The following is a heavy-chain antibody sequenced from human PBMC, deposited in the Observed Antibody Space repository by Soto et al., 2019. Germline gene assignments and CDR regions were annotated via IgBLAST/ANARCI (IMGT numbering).Heavy chain of an antibody. D-gene: IGHD3-10*01. CDR1: GGSISSHY. V-gene: IGHV4-59*11. Sequence: PSETLSLTYTVSGGSISSHYWSWVRQAPGKGLEWIGHIYYRGSTNYNPSLRSRSTISVDASKSQFSLKLNAVTTADTAVYYCAREGREASGMDVWGQGTKVTVSS. CDR3: AREGREASGMDV. J-gene: IGHJ6*02. CDR2: IYYRGST.